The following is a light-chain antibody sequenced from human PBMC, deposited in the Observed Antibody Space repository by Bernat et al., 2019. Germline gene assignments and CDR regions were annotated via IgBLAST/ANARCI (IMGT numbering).Light chain of an antibody. CDR1: ALSKQY. CDR2: KDS. V-gene: IGLV3-25*03. Sequence: SYELTQPPSVSVSPGQTARITCSGDALSKQYASWYQQKPGQAPVVLMYKDSERPSGIPERFSGSSSGTTVTLTIRGVQAEDEADYYCQSADSSPTFVFGTGTKVTVL. CDR3: QSADSSPTFV. J-gene: IGLJ1*01.